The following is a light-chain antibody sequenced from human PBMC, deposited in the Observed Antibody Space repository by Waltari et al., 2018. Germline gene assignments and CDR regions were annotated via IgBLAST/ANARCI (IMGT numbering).Light chain of an antibody. CDR3: QQASSFLLT. V-gene: IGKV1-12*01. Sequence: DIQMTQSPSSVSASVGDRVTISCRASQAIDTRVAWYQVKPGKAPKLLIYATSSLHSGVPSRFSGSGSWTDFTLTIASLQPEDFATYYCQQASSFLLTFGQGTRLEIK. CDR2: ATS. J-gene: IGKJ5*01. CDR1: QAIDTR.